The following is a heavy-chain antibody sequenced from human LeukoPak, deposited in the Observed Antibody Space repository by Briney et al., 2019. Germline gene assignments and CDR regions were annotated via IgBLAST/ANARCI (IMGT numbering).Heavy chain of an antibody. Sequence: SETLSLTCTVSGGSIRSYYWSCIRQPPGKGLEWIGYIYYSGSTNYNPSLKSRVSISVDTSKNQFSLKLSSVTAADTAVYYCARTGSTVTMLYPFDLWGQGTLVTVSS. CDR2: IYYSGST. CDR3: ARTGSTVTMLYPFDL. CDR1: GGSIRSYY. D-gene: IGHD4-11*01. V-gene: IGHV4-59*01. J-gene: IGHJ4*02.